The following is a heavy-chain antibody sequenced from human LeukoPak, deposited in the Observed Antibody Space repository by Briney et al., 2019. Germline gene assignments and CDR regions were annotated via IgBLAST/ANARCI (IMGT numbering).Heavy chain of an antibody. CDR3: ARDKPLRGSSWYRGHWFDP. J-gene: IGHJ5*02. CDR1: GFNVITNY. CDR2: VYSGGST. V-gene: IGHV3-53*01. Sequence: GGSLRLSCAASGFNVITNYMNWVRQAPGKGLEWVSVVYSGGSTFYADSVKGRFTISRDSSKNTLYLQMNSLRAEDTAVYYCARDKPLRGSSWYRGHWFDPWGQGTLVTVSS. D-gene: IGHD6-13*01.